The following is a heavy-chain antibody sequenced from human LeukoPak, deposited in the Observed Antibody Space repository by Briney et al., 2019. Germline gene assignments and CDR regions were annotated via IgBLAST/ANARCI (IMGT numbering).Heavy chain of an antibody. Sequence: GASVKVSCKASGYTFTSYDINWVRQATGQGLEWMGWMNPNSGNTGYAQKFQGRVTMTRNTSISTAYMELSSLRSEDTAVYYCARGDVGRITMVRGVPVYYYYGMDVWGQGTTVTVSS. CDR2: MNPNSGNT. V-gene: IGHV1-8*01. D-gene: IGHD3-10*01. CDR1: GYTFTSYD. CDR3: ARGDVGRITMVRGVPVYYYYGMDV. J-gene: IGHJ6*02.